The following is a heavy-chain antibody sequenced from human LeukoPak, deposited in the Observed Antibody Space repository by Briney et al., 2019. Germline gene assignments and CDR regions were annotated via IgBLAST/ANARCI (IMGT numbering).Heavy chain of an antibody. J-gene: IGHJ4*02. CDR2: IYYSGST. CDR1: GGSISRGDYY. Sequence: PSETLSLTCTVSGGSISRGDYYWSWIRQPPGKGLEWIGYIYYSGSTYYNPSLKSRVSISVDTSKNRFSLKLSSVTAADTAVYYCARDGPTALDYWGQGTLVTVSS. D-gene: IGHD4-11*01. CDR3: ARDGPTALDY. V-gene: IGHV4-30-4*02.